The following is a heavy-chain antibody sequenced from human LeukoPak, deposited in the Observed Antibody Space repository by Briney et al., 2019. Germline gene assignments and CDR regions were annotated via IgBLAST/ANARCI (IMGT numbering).Heavy chain of an antibody. Sequence: ASVKVSCKASGYTFTGYYIHWVRQAPGQGLEWMGWINPNSGGTNYAQKFQGRVTMTRDTSISTAYMELSRLRSDDTAMYYCAKDSITIIRGVWFDPWGQGTLVTVSS. D-gene: IGHD3-10*01. CDR1: GYTFTGYY. CDR3: AKDSITIIRGVWFDP. CDR2: INPNSGGT. J-gene: IGHJ5*02. V-gene: IGHV1-2*02.